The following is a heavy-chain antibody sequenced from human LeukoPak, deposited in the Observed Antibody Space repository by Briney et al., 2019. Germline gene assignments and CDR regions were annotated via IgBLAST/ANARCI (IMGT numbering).Heavy chain of an antibody. Sequence: PSETLSLTCAVYGGSFSSYYWSWIRQPAGKGLEWIGRIYTNGSTNYNPSLKSRVTISVDTSKNQFSLKLSSVTAADTAVYYCAREGYYDSSGSWYFDLWGRGTLVTVSS. D-gene: IGHD3-22*01. J-gene: IGHJ2*01. CDR2: IYTNGST. CDR1: GGSFSSYY. CDR3: AREGYYDSSGSWYFDL. V-gene: IGHV4-4*07.